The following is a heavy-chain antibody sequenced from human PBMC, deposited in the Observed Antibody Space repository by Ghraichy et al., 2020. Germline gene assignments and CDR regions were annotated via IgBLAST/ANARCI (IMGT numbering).Heavy chain of an antibody. CDR1: EFTFSTYW. CDR3: AIGLSRGYVGGMDV. Sequence: GGSLKLSCAASEFTFSTYWMHWVRQAPGKGLVWVSRINSDGSSTSYADYVKGRFTISRYNAKNTLYLQMNSLRAEDTAVYYWAIGLSRGYVGGMDVWGQGTTVTVSS. V-gene: IGHV3-74*01. D-gene: IGHD5-12*01. J-gene: IGHJ6*02. CDR2: INSDGSST.